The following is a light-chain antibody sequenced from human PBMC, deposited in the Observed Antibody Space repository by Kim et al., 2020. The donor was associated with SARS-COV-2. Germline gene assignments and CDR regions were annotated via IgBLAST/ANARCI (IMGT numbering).Light chain of an antibody. CDR2: AAS. CDR1: QSITTY. CDR3: KQSFSTPHT. V-gene: IGKV1-39*01. J-gene: IGKJ2*01. Sequence: DIQMTQSPSLLSASVGDRVTITCRTSQSITTYLNWYQQKSGEAPKLLISAASTLQSGVPSRFGGSGSETHFTLTITSLQPEDFAHYYCKQSFSTPHTFGQGTKLEI.